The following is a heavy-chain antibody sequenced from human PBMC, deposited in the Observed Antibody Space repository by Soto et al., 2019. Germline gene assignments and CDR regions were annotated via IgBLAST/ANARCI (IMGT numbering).Heavy chain of an antibody. D-gene: IGHD3-16*01. CDR1: GGTFSSYA. CDR2: IIPIFGTA. CDR3: ARHLGGTHYYSGMDV. J-gene: IGHJ6*02. V-gene: IGHV1-69*12. Sequence: QVQLVQSGAEVKKPGSSVKVSCKASGGTFSSYAISWVRQAPGQGLEWMGGIIPIFGTADYAQKFQGRVTITAADFTSTAYMELSSLRSEDTAVYYCARHLGGTHYYSGMDVWGQGTTVTVSS.